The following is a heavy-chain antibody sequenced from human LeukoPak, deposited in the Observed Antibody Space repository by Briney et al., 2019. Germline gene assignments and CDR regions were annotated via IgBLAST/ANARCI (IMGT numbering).Heavy chain of an antibody. CDR2: MNPNSGNT. CDR1: GYTFTSYD. V-gene: IGHV1-8*01. J-gene: IGHJ5*02. D-gene: IGHD3-10*01. CDR3: ARAPKVRGSGKKNSPFDP. Sequence: ASVKVSCKASGYTFTSYDINWVRQATGQGLEWMGWMNPNSGNTGYAQKFQGRVTMTRNTSISTAYMELSSLRSEDTAVYYCARAPKVRGSGKKNSPFDPWGQGTLVTVSS.